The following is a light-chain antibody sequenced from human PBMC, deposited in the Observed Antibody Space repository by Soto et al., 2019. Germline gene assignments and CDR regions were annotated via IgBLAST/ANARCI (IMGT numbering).Light chain of an antibody. CDR2: AAS. Sequence: DIQMTQSPSSVSASVGDRITITCRASQDVGNYLAWFQQRPGKAPKSLIYAASTLQSAVSSKFSSSGSGTEFTLTIGRLQPEDFATYCCQQYKTYPLTFGGGTKVEIK. CDR1: QDVGNY. J-gene: IGKJ4*01. V-gene: IGKV1-16*02. CDR3: QQYKTYPLT.